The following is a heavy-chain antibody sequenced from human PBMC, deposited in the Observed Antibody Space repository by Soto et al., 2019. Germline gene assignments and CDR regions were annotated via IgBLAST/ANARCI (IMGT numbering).Heavy chain of an antibody. D-gene: IGHD6-19*01. CDR3: ARDQAVAGFWWFDP. V-gene: IGHV4-4*07. CDR2: IYTSGST. Sequence: PSETLSLTCTVSGGSISSYYWSWIRQPAGKGLEWIGRIYTSGSTNYNPSLKSRVTMSVDTSKNQFSLKLSSVTAADTAVYYCARDQAVAGFWWFDPWGQGTLVTVSS. J-gene: IGHJ5*02. CDR1: GGSISSYY.